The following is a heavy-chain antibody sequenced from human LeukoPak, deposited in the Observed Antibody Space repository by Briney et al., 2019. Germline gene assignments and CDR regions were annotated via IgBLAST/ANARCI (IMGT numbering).Heavy chain of an antibody. J-gene: IGHJ6*02. V-gene: IGHV4-59*01. CDR1: GGSISSYY. Sequence: SETLSLTCTVSGGSISSYYWSWIRQPPGKGLEWIGYIYYSGSTNYNPSLKSRVTISVDTSKNQFSLKLSSVTAADTAVYYCARSGHYGSGSYYNDYYYGMDVWGQGTTDTVSS. CDR3: ARSGHYGSGSYYNDYYYGMDV. D-gene: IGHD3-10*01. CDR2: IYYSGST.